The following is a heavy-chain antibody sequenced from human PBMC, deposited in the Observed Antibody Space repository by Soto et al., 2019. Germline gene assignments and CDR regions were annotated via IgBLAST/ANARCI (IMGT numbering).Heavy chain of an antibody. Sequence: QVQLVQSGAEVKKPGSSVKVSCKASGGTFSSYTISWVRQAPGQGLEWMGRIIPILGIANYAQKFQGRVTITAAKSTSTAYMELSSLRSEDTAVCYCAGDRGITMVRGDAFDIWGQGTMVTVSS. D-gene: IGHD3-10*01. J-gene: IGHJ3*02. CDR1: GGTFSSYT. CDR2: IIPILGIA. V-gene: IGHV1-69*08. CDR3: AGDRGITMVRGDAFDI.